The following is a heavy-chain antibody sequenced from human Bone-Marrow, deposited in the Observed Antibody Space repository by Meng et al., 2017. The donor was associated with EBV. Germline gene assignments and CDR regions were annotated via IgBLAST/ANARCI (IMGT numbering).Heavy chain of an antibody. J-gene: IGHJ4*02. CDR1: GFTFRKAW. CDR3: ATESTTFEY. Sequence: EVELVESGGGLVTPWGYLRPSCAAFGFTFRKAWMSWVRQAPGKGLEWVGRVKSQADGGTTDYTAAVRGRFTISRDDSRNMLYLQINSLQIEDSALYYCATESTTFEYWGLGTLVTVSS. D-gene: IGHD1-1*01. V-gene: IGHV3-15*01. CDR2: VKSQADGGTT.